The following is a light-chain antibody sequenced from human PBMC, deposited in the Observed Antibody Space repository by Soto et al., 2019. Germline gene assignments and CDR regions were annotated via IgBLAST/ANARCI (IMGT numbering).Light chain of an antibody. Sequence: EIVLTQSPGTLSLSPGERATLSCRASQSVSNRYLAWYQQKPGQAPRLLIYGASTLQSGVPSRFSGSGSGTDFTLTISSLQPEDVATYYCQKYNSAPWTFGQGTKVEIK. CDR3: QKYNSAPWT. J-gene: IGKJ1*01. CDR1: QSVSNRY. V-gene: IGKV3-20*01. CDR2: GAS.